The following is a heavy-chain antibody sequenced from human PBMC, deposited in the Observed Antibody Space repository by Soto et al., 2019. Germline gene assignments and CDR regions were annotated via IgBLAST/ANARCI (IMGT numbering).Heavy chain of an antibody. J-gene: IGHJ4*02. CDR2: IYYSGST. CDR1: GGSIRSGSHY. V-gene: IGHV4-31*03. D-gene: IGHD3-16*01. Sequence: SETLSLTCTVSGGSIRSGSHYRSWIRQHPGKGLEWIGHIYYSGSTYYNPSLKSRITISISTSKNQFSLKLTSVTAADTAVYYCAREGGDGIDYWCQGTLVTVSS. CDR3: AREGGDGIDY.